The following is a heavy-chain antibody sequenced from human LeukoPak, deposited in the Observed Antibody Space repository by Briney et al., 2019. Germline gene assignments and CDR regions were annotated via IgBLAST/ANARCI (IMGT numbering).Heavy chain of an antibody. Sequence: GESLKISCKGSGYSFTSYWIGWVRQMPGKGLEWMGIIYPGDSDTRYSPSFQGQVTISADKSISTAYLQWSSLKASDTAMYYCARRGPRRDESIAAAGIVLGVRAFDIWGQGTMVTVSS. CDR2: IYPGDSDT. CDR1: GYSFTSYW. V-gene: IGHV5-51*01. D-gene: IGHD6-13*01. CDR3: ARRGPRRDESIAAAGIVLGVRAFDI. J-gene: IGHJ3*02.